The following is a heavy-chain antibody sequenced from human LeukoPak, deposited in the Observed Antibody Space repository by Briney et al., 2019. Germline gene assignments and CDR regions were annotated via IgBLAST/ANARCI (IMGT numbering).Heavy chain of an antibody. D-gene: IGHD5-12*01. V-gene: IGHV3-23*01. CDR2: ISGSGRTT. Sequence: GGSLRLSCAVSGFTFTSYAMSWVRQAPGKGLEWVSAISGSGRTTYYADSVKGRFTISRDDSKNTLYLQMNSLRAEDTAVYYCAKAERFSGTKTPDYWGQGTLVTVSS. CDR3: AKAERFSGTKTPDY. CDR1: GFTFTSYA. J-gene: IGHJ4*02.